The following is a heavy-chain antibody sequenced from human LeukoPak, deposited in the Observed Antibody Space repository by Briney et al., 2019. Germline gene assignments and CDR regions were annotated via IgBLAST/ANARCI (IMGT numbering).Heavy chain of an antibody. CDR1: GGSISSYY. V-gene: IGHV4-34*01. CDR2: INHSGST. Sequence: QASETLSLTCTVSGGSISSYYWSWIRQPPGKGLEWIGEINHSGSTNYNPSLKSRVTISVDTSKNQFSLKLSSVTAADTAVYYCWVVGATRDYWGQGTLVTVSS. J-gene: IGHJ4*02. D-gene: IGHD1-26*01. CDR3: WVVGATRDY.